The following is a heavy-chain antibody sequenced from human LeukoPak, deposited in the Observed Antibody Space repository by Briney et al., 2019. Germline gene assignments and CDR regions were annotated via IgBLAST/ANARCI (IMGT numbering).Heavy chain of an antibody. Sequence: GGSLRLSCAASGFTFSSYTMTWVRQAPGKGLDWVSSVNSDGDSTYFAHSVKGRFTISRDNSKNTVHLQLNRLRVEDTAVYYCAKGRDGYNPFDYWGQGTLVTVSS. CDR2: VNSDGDST. D-gene: IGHD5-24*01. CDR1: GFTFSSYT. CDR3: AKGRDGYNPFDY. V-gene: IGHV3-23*01. J-gene: IGHJ4*02.